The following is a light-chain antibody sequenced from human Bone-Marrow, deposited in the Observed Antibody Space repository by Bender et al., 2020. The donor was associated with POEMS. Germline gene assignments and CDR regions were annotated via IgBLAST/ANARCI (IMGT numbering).Light chain of an antibody. CDR1: GSDVADFYL. J-gene: IGLJ3*02. Sequence: QPALTQPASVSGSLGQTITISCTGGGSDVADFYLFSWYQQHPGKAPKLITHDVRNRPSGVSNRFSGSKSGNTASLTVSGLQAEDEADYYCSSYTSNSTWVFGGGTKLTVL. CDR3: SSYTSNSTWV. V-gene: IGLV2-14*03. CDR2: DVR.